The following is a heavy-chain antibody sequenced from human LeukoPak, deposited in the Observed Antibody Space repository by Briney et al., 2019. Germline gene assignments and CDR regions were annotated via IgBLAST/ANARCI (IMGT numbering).Heavy chain of an antibody. CDR2: ISAYNGNT. D-gene: IGHD6-13*01. J-gene: IGHJ6*02. CDR3: ARTSAAGSDFYYYYYGMDV. V-gene: IGHV1-18*01. CDR1: GYTFTSYG. Sequence: GASVKVSCKASGYTFTSYGISWVRQAPGQGLEWMGWISAYNGNTNYAQKLQGRVTMTTDTSTSTAYMELSSLRSEDTAVYYCARTSAAGSDFYYYYYGMDVWGQGTTVTVSS.